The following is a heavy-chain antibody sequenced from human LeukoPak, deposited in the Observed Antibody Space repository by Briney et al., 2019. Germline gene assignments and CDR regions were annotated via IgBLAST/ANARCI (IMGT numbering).Heavy chain of an antibody. J-gene: IGHJ5*02. Sequence: ASVKVSCKASGYTFTSYGISWVRQAPGQGLEWMGWISAYNGNTNYAQKLQGRVTMTTDTSTSTAYMELRSLRSDDTAVYYCARDYGSFMFSNWFDPWGQGTLVTVSS. V-gene: IGHV1-18*01. CDR2: ISAYNGNT. D-gene: IGHD3-10*02. CDR3: ARDYGSFMFSNWFDP. CDR1: GYTFTSYG.